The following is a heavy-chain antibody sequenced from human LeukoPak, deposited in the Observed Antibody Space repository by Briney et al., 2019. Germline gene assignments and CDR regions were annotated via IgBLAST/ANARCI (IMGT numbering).Heavy chain of an antibody. D-gene: IGHD3-3*01. Sequence: PSETLSLTCGVSGGSVIDTNWWTWVRQPPGKGLEWIGEVHLDGRTNYNPSLESRLTMSVDVSENQVSLKLTSVTAADTAVYYCAREGGFYRPLDYSGQGTLVTVSS. CDR2: VHLDGRT. CDR3: AREGGFYRPLDY. V-gene: IGHV4-4*02. J-gene: IGHJ4*02. CDR1: GGSVIDTNW.